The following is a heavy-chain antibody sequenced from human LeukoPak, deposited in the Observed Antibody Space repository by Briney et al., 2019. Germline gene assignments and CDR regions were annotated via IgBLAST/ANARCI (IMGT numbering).Heavy chain of an antibody. CDR2: IFHSGST. CDR1: GYSISSGYY. J-gene: IGHJ4*02. CDR3: ARLVRGVIISYFDY. D-gene: IGHD3-10*02. V-gene: IGHV4-38-2*01. Sequence: SETLSLTCAVSGYSISSGYYWGWIRQPPGKGLEWIGNIFHSGSTYYIPSLKSRVTISVDTSKNQFSLKLNSVTAADTAVYYCARLVRGVIISYFDYWGQGTLVTVSS.